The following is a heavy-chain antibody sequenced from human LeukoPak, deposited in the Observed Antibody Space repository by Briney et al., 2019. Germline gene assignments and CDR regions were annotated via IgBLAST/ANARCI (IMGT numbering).Heavy chain of an antibody. D-gene: IGHD4-17*01. V-gene: IGHV3-74*01. J-gene: IGHJ4*02. CDR2: INSDGSST. CDR1: GFTFSSYW. Sequence: GGSLRLSCAASGFTFSSYWMHWVRQAPGKGLVWVSRINSDGSSTSYADSVKGRFTISRDNAKNTLYLQMNSLRAEDTAVYYCARERDYGDFDYWGQGTLVTASS. CDR3: ARERDYGDFDY.